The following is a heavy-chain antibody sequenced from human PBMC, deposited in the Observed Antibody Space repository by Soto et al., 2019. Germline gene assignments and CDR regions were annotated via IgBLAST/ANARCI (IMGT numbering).Heavy chain of an antibody. J-gene: IGHJ6*02. V-gene: IGHV4-59*01. CDR2: IYYSGST. Sequence: PSETLSLTCTVSGGSISSYYWSWIRQPPGKRLEWIGNIYYSGSTNYNPSLKSRVTISVDTSMHQFSLKLNSVTAADTAVYYCAREGYGSGTYYYYGMDVWGQGTTVTVSS. CDR3: AREGYGSGTYYYYGMDV. CDR1: GGSISSYY. D-gene: IGHD3-10*01.